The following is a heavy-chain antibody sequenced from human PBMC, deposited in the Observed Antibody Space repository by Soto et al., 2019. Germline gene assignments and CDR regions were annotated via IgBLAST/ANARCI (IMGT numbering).Heavy chain of an antibody. V-gene: IGHV6-1*01. Sequence: PSQTLSLTCVISGDSVSSATSAWNWIRQSPSRGLEWLGRAYYRSQWYIDFAGSVKSRLTINPDTSENEVSLHLKSVTPEDTAMYYCARDFEAASLDVWGPGTTVTVSS. CDR1: GDSVSSATSA. D-gene: IGHD6-25*01. J-gene: IGHJ6*02. CDR2: AYYRSQWYI. CDR3: ARDFEAASLDV.